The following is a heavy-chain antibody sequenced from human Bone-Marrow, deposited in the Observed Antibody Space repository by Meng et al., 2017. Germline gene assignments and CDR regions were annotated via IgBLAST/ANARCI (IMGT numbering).Heavy chain of an antibody. CDR2: INHSGST. D-gene: IGHD4-11*01. Sequence: QVQLQQWGAGLLEPSETLSLTCVVSGCSFSDYYWSWIRQPPGKGLEWIGEINHSGSTNYNPSLESRATISVDTSQNNLSLKLSSVTAADSAVYYCARGPTTMAHDFDYWGQGTLVTVSS. CDR3: ARGPTTMAHDFDY. V-gene: IGHV4-34*01. J-gene: IGHJ4*02. CDR1: GCSFSDYY.